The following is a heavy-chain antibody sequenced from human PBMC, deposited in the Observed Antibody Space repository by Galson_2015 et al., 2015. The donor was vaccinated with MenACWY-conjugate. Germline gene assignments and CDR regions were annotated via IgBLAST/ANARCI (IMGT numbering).Heavy chain of an antibody. V-gene: IGHV4-39*01. D-gene: IGHD6-19*01. Sequence: TLSLTCTVSGVAISSTHYYWAWIRPPTGKGLEWFGSICYSGTIYSNPSLKRQITMSEDTSKIQLSLKLTSGTAADTAVYYCARQGFNSGWYVFGYWGQGTLVTVSS. CDR1: GVAISSTHYY. CDR2: ICYSGTI. J-gene: IGHJ4*02. CDR3: ARQGFNSGWYVFGY.